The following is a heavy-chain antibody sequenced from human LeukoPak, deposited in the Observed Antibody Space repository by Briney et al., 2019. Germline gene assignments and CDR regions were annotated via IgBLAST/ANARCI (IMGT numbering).Heavy chain of an antibody. V-gene: IGHV3-30*02. J-gene: IGHJ4*02. Sequence: GGSLRLSCAAPGFTFSSYGIHWVRQAPGKGLEWVALIDYDGSNKYYEDSVKGRFTISRDNSKNTVYLQMNSLRAEDTAVYYCAKDRIRGVSSSWSDFDYWGQGTLVTVSS. CDR3: AKDRIRGVSSSWSDFDY. CDR2: IDYDGSNK. CDR1: GFTFSSYG. D-gene: IGHD6-13*01.